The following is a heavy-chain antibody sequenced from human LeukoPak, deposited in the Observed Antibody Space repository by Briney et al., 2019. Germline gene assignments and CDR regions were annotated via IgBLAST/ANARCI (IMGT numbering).Heavy chain of an antibody. CDR3: TRDLTDHYSIDY. CDR1: GSTFSTYA. Sequence: PGGSLRLSCAASGSTFSTYAIHWVHQAPGKELEWVAFISNNGRNKDYADSVKGRFTISRDNSKNTLYLQVNSLRPDDTAVYYCTRDLTDHYSIDYWGQGTLVTVSS. D-gene: IGHD3-10*01. CDR2: ISNNGRNK. V-gene: IGHV3-30*04. J-gene: IGHJ4*02.